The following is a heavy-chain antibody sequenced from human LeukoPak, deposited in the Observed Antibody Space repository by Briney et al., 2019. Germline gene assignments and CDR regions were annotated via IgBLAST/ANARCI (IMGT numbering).Heavy chain of an antibody. D-gene: IGHD6-13*01. CDR1: GFTFSGYS. Sequence: GGSLRLSCAASGFTFSGYSMNWVRQAPGKGLEWVSSISSSSSYIYYADSVKGRFTISRDNAKNSLYLQMNSLRAEDTAVYYCARGYSSSYLRYYYGMDVWGQGTTVTVSS. CDR3: ARGYSSSYLRYYYGMDV. J-gene: IGHJ6*02. CDR2: ISSSSSYI. V-gene: IGHV3-21*01.